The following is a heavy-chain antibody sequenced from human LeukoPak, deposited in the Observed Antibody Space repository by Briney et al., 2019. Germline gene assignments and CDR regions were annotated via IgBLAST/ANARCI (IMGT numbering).Heavy chain of an antibody. J-gene: IGHJ4*02. Sequence: PSETLSFTCTVSGDSISSYYWSWIRQSPGKGLEWIGYIYHSGSTNYNPSLKSRVTISIDTSKNQFSLKLSSVTAADTAVYYGARDSGSGSWYDYWGQGTLVTVSS. D-gene: IGHD6-13*01. CDR2: IYHSGST. V-gene: IGHV4-59*01. CDR1: GDSISSYY. CDR3: ARDSGSGSWYDY.